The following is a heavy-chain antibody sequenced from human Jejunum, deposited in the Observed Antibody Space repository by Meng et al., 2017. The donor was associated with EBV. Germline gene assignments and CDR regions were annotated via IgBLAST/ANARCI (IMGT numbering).Heavy chain of an antibody. CDR2: MSYSGST. Sequence: QVQLQESGPGLVKPSXXXXXTXTVSGGSVSSGNYFWSWIRQPPGKGLEWIGYMSYSGSTNYNPSLKSRVTISADTSKNQFSLNLKSVTAADTAVYYCARAYGSGAYIDYWGQGTLVTVSS. V-gene: IGHV4-61*01. J-gene: IGHJ4*02. CDR1: GGSVSSGNYF. D-gene: IGHD3-10*01. CDR3: ARAYGSGAYIDY.